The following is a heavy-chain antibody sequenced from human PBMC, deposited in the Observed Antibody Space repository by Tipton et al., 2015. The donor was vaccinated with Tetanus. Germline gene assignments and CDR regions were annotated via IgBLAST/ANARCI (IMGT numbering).Heavy chain of an antibody. D-gene: IGHD1-1*01. J-gene: IGHJ2*01. CDR1: GGSISSGAYY. Sequence: TLSLTCTVSGGSISSGAYYWSWIRQHPGKGLEWIGYIYYSGSTFYNPSLKSRVTISVDTSKNQSSLKLSSVTAADTAVYYCARTQPIGWYFDLWGRGTLLTVSS. V-gene: IGHV4-31*03. CDR2: IYYSGST. CDR3: ARTQPIGWYFDL.